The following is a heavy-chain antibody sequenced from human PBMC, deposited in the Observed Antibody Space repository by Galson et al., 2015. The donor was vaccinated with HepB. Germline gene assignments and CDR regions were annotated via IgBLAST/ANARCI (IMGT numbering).Heavy chain of an antibody. CDR2: ISSSSGTI. CDR3: ARDWAWSFDY. CDR1: GFTFSDYS. J-gene: IGHJ4*02. D-gene: IGHD2-8*02. V-gene: IGHV3-48*04. Sequence: SLRLSCAASGFTFSDYSMNWVRQAPGKGLEWVSYISSSSGTIYYADSVKGRFTISRDNAKNSLSLQMNSLRAEDTAVYYCARDWAWSFDYWGQGTLVTVSS.